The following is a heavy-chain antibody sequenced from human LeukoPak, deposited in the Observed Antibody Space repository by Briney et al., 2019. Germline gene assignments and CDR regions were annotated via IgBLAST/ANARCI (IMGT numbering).Heavy chain of an antibody. CDR1: GGSFSGYY. CDR2: INHSGST. D-gene: IGHD2-2*01. J-gene: IGHJ4*02. CDR3: ARRGGYCSSTSCHLYSGSYYRY. Sequence: SETLSLTCAVYGGSFSGYYWSWIRHPPGKGLEWIGEINHSGSTNYNPSLKSRVTISVDTSKNQFSLKLSSVTAADTAVYYCARRGGYCSSTSCHLYSGSYYRYWGQGTLVTVSS. V-gene: IGHV4-34*01.